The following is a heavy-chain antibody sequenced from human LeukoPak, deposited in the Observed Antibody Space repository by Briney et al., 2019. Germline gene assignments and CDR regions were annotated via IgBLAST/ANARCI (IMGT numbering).Heavy chain of an antibody. V-gene: IGHV1-18*01. D-gene: IGHD2-2*01. J-gene: IGHJ5*02. Sequence: ASVKVSCKASGYTFTSYGISWVRQAPGQGLEWMGWISAYNGNTNYAQKLQGRVTMTTDTSTSTAYMELRSLRSDDTAVYHCARDYFSYCSSTSCSINWFDPWGQGTLVTVSS. CDR2: ISAYNGNT. CDR1: GYTFTSYG. CDR3: ARDYFSYCSSTSCSINWFDP.